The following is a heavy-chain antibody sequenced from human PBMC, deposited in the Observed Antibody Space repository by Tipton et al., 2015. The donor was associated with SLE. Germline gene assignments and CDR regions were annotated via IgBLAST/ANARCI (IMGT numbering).Heavy chain of an antibody. CDR2: INTKNGGT. D-gene: IGHD6-13*01. Sequence: VQLVQSGAEVKKPGASVKVSRKASGNTFNGYYIHWVRLAPGQGLEWMGWINTKNGGTNYAQKFQGRVTMTRDTSISTVYMELSWLRSDDTAVYYCALGYSSTWPPGEFDYWGQGTLVTVSS. CDR3: ALGYSSTWPPGEFDY. CDR1: GNTFNGYY. V-gene: IGHV1-2*02. J-gene: IGHJ4*02.